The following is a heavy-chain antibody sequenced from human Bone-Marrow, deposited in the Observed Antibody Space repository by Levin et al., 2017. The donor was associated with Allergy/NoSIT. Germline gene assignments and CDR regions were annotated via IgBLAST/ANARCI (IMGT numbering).Heavy chain of an antibody. Sequence: KPSETLSLTCTVSGGSISSGAFYWSWIRQLPEKGLEWIGYMYNSGTTYYNPSLKSRVSISVDTSKNVFSLRLTSVAAADTAVYYCARDRSGTYFAFDVWGQGSVVTVSS. CDR2: MYNSGTT. CDR3: ARDRSGTYFAFDV. D-gene: IGHD1-26*01. V-gene: IGHV4-31*03. CDR1: GGSISSGAFY. J-gene: IGHJ3*01.